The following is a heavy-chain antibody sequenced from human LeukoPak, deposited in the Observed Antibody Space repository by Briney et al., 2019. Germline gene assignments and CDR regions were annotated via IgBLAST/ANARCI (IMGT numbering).Heavy chain of an antibody. CDR1: GGSFSGYY. CDR2: INHSERT. Sequence: SETLSLTCAVYGGSFSGYYWSWIRRPPGKGLEWVGEINHSERTNYNPPLKSRVTISVDTSKNHLSVKLSSVPAADTAVYYCATGPLVRASSYPDYWGQGTVVTVSS. CDR3: ATGPLVRASSYPDY. D-gene: IGHD4/OR15-4a*01. J-gene: IGHJ4*02. V-gene: IGHV4-34*01.